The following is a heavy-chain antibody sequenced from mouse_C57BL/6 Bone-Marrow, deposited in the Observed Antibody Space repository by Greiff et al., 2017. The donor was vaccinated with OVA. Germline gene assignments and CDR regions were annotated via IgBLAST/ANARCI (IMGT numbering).Heavy chain of an antibody. CDR3: ARMLSSGFDY. CDR2: TNPSSGYT. D-gene: IGHD3-2*02. CDR1: GYTFTSYT. Sequence: QVQLQQSGAELARPGASVKMSCKASGYTFTSYTMHWVKQRPGQGLEWIGYTNPSSGYTKYNQKFKDKATLTADKSSSTAYMQLSSLTSEDSAVYYCARMLSSGFDYWGQGTTLTVSS. V-gene: IGHV1-4*01. J-gene: IGHJ2*01.